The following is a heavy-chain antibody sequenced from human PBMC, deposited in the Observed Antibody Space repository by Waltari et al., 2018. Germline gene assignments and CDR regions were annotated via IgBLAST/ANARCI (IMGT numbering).Heavy chain of an antibody. D-gene: IGHD3-3*01. V-gene: IGHV3-23*01. J-gene: IGHJ6*02. Sequence: VRQAPGKGLEWVSAISGSGGSTYYADSVKGRFTISRDNSKNTLYLQMNSLRAEDTAVYYCAKDSSANYDFWSGYYPYYYYYGMDVWGQGTTVTVSS. CDR3: AKDSSANYDFWSGYYPYYYYYGMDV. CDR2: ISGSGGST.